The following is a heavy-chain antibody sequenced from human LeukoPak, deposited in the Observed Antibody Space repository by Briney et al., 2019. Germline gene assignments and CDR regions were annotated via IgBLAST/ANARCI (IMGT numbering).Heavy chain of an antibody. Sequence: GGSLRLSCAASGFTFSSYWMHWVRQAPGKGLEWVSSITGSGARYYADSVKGRFTISRDTSKNTLSLQMNSLRADDTAVYYCAKHIADYFYYGMDVWGHGTTVTVSS. J-gene: IGHJ6*02. CDR2: ITGSGAR. CDR3: AKHIADYFYYGMDV. CDR1: GFTFSSYW. V-gene: IGHV3-23*01.